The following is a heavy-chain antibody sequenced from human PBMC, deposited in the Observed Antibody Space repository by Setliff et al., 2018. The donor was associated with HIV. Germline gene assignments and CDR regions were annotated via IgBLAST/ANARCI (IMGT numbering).Heavy chain of an antibody. J-gene: IGHJ4*01. Sequence: KPSETLSLTCTVSGGSITSGNYFWTWIRQPAGKGLEWIGHIYTDGSTNYNPSFRSRVTISVDSSKNQFSLKLSSVTAADTAVYYCARDARWLQFPYFDYWGQGTLV. CDR3: ARDARWLQFPYFDY. V-gene: IGHV4-61*09. CDR1: GGSITSGNYF. CDR2: IYTDGST. D-gene: IGHD5-12*01.